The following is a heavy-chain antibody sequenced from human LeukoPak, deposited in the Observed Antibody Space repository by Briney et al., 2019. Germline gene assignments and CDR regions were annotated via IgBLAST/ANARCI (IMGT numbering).Heavy chain of an antibody. CDR3: ARVPGLDWYFDL. Sequence: ASVKVSCKASDYTFTSYGISWVRQAPGQGLEWMGWISAYNGNTNYAQKLQGRVTMTTGTSTSTAYMELRSLRSDDTAVYYCARVPGLDWYFDLWGRGTLVTVSS. CDR1: DYTFTSYG. D-gene: IGHD1-14*01. V-gene: IGHV1-18*01. J-gene: IGHJ2*01. CDR2: ISAYNGNT.